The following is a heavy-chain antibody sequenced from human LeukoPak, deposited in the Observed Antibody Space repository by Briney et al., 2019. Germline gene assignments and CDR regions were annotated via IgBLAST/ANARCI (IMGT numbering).Heavy chain of an antibody. CDR1: GFIFSSHG. V-gene: IGHV3-23*01. D-gene: IGHD3-16*01. CDR2: ISGSGDVK. Sequence: PGGSLRLSCAASGFIFSSHGMNWVRQAPGKGLEWVSGISGSGDVKWYADSVKGRFIISRDNSKSTLYLQMNSLRAEDTAVYYCAQDGASIRFDNWGQGTLVTVSS. CDR3: AQDGASIRFDN. J-gene: IGHJ4*02.